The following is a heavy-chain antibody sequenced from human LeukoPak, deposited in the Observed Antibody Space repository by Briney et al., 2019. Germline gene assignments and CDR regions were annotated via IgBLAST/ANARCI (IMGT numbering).Heavy chain of an antibody. V-gene: IGHV3-48*02. CDR3: AGARGGREIDY. J-gene: IGHJ4*02. D-gene: IGHD1-26*01. CDR1: GFTFSSYS. Sequence: PGGSLRLSCAASGFTFSSYSMNWVRQAPGKGLEWVSYISSSSNTIYYAESLKGRFTIFRDNAKNSLYLQMNTLRDDDAAVYYCAGARGGREIDYWGQGTLVTVSS. CDR2: ISSSSNTI.